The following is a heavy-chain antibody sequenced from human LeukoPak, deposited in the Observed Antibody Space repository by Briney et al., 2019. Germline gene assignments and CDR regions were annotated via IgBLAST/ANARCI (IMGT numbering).Heavy chain of an antibody. J-gene: IGHJ4*02. CDR3: ARVHQQQLVSPFSY. D-gene: IGHD6-13*01. CDR2: IYPSEFDA. CDR1: GFTFTTNW. Sequence: GDSLKISCRYSGFTFTTNWIGWVRQMPGKGLEWMGIIYPSEFDARYSPSFQGQVTISADESINTASLQWNFLKASDTAMYYCARVHQQQLVSPFSYWGQGTLVTVSS. V-gene: IGHV5-51*01.